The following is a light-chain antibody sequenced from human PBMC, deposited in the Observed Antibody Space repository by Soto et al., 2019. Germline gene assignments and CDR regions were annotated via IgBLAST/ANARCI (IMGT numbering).Light chain of an antibody. Sequence: QSALTQPASVSGSPGQSITISCTGTSSDVGSYDLVSWYQQHPGTAPKFIIYEVYKRPSGVSDRFSGSKSGNTASLTISGLQADDEADDYCCSYAGSSTPVLFGGGTKLTVL. J-gene: IGLJ2*01. V-gene: IGLV2-23*02. CDR1: SSDVGSYDL. CDR3: CSYAGSSTPVL. CDR2: EVY.